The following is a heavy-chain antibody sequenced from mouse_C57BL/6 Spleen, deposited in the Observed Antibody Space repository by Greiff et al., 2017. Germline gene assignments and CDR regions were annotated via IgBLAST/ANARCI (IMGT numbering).Heavy chain of an antibody. J-gene: IGHJ2*01. CDR2: ISDGGSYT. V-gene: IGHV5-4*01. CDR1: GFTFSSYA. D-gene: IGHD2-4*01. Sequence: EVQLVESGGGLVKPGGSLKLSCAASGFTFSSYAMPWVRQTPEKRLEWVATISDGGSYTYYPDNVKGRYTISRAKAKNKLYLQMSHLKSEDTAMYDCARDDFDEGSYFGCWGQGPTLTVAS. CDR3: ARDDFDEGSYFGC.